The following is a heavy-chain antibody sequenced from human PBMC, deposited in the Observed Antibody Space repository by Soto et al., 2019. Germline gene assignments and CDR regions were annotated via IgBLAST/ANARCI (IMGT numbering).Heavy chain of an antibody. J-gene: IGHJ3*02. Sequence: EVQLVESGGVVVQPGGSLRLSCAASGFNFHDYTMHWVRQAPGKGLEWVSLITWDGVTTYYADSVKGRFTISRDNSKNSLYLQMNSLRTEDTALYYCAKDVNFGVVILGAFDIWGQGTMVTVSS. V-gene: IGHV3-43*01. CDR1: GFNFHDYT. D-gene: IGHD3-3*01. CDR2: ITWDGVTT. CDR3: AKDVNFGVVILGAFDI.